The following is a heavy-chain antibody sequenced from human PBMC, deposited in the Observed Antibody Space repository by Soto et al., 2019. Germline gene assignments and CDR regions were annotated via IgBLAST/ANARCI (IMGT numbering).Heavy chain of an antibody. J-gene: IGHJ4*02. CDR2: IYPGDSDT. D-gene: IGHD2-2*02. Sequence: PGESLKISCQGSGYSFTTYWIGWVRQMPGKGLEWMGIIYPGDSDTRYSPSFQGQVTISADKSISTAYLQWSSLKASDTAIYYCATGGYCSDTTCYNFFDYWGQGTLVTVYS. CDR1: GYSFTTYW. V-gene: IGHV5-51*01. CDR3: ATGGYCSDTTCYNFFDY.